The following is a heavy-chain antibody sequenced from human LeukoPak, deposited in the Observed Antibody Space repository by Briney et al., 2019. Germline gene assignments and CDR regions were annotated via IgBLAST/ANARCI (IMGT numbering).Heavy chain of an antibody. CDR2: MYNRGGT. CDR3: ARDYPPN. CDR1: GGSLTSSNSY. Sequence: PSETLSLTCTVSGGSLTSSNSYWGWVRQSPGKGLEWIGYMYNRGGTFYNPSLKSRVTISADTSKNQFSLKLRSVTAADTAVYYCARDYPPNWGQGTLVTVSS. V-gene: IGHV4-39*07. J-gene: IGHJ4*02.